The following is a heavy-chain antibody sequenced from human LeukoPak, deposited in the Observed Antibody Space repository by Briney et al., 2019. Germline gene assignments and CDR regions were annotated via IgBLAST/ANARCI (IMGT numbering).Heavy chain of an antibody. CDR1: GFTFSSYA. CDR3: AKDRGGVVPAAISGPLDY. V-gene: IGHV3-23*01. CDR2: ISGSGGST. D-gene: IGHD2-2*01. J-gene: IGHJ4*02. Sequence: GGSLRLSCAASGFTFSSYAMSWVRQAPGKGLEWVPAISGSGGSTYYADSVKGRFTISRDNSKNTLYLQMNSLRAEDTAVYYCAKDRGGVVPAAISGPLDYWGQGTLVTVSS.